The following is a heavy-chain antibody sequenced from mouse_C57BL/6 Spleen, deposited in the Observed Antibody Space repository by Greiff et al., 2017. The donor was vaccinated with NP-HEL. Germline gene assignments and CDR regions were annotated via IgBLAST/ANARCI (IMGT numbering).Heavy chain of an antibody. J-gene: IGHJ1*03. Sequence: EVQRVESGEGLVKPGGSLKLSCAASGFTFSSYAMSWVRQTPEKRLEWVAYISSGGDYIYYADTVKGRFTISRDNARNTLYLQMSSLKSEDTAMYYCTRDPDGYYWYFDVWGTGTTVTVSS. CDR3: TRDPDGYYWYFDV. CDR1: GFTFSSYA. V-gene: IGHV5-9-1*02. CDR2: ISSGGDYI. D-gene: IGHD2-3*01.